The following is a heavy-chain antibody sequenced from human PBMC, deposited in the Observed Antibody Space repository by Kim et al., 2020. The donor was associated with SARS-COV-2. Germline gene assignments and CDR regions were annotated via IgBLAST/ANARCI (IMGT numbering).Heavy chain of an antibody. CDR2: IYYSGST. Sequence: ETLSLTCTVSGGSISSYYWSWIRQPPGKGLEWIGYIYYSGSTNYNPSPKSRVTISVDTSKNQFSLKLRSVTAADTAVYYCARGGVVITYWGQGTLFTLSS. V-gene: IGHV4-59*13. D-gene: IGHD3-3*01. CDR3: ARGGVVITY. CDR1: GGSISSYY. J-gene: IGHJ4*02.